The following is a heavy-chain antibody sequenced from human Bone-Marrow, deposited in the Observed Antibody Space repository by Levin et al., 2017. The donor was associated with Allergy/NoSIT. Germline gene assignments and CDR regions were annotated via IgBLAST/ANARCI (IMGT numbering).Heavy chain of an antibody. J-gene: IGHJ6*02. Sequence: KISCKASGCTFSSQAISWVRQAPGQGLEWMGAIIPIFGTANYAQKFQGRVTITADESTSTVYMELSSLRSEDTAVYYCARDWGLRGDGMDVWGQGTTVTVSS. CDR1: GCTFSSQA. D-gene: IGHD1-26*01. CDR3: ARDWGLRGDGMDV. CDR2: IIPIFGTA. V-gene: IGHV1-69*01.